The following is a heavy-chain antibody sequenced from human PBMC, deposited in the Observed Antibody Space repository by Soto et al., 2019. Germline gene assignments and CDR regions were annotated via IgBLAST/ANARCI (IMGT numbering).Heavy chain of an antibody. CDR2: ISYDGSNK. V-gene: IGHV3-30*18. D-gene: IGHD6-13*01. CDR1: GFTFSSYG. J-gene: IGHJ6*02. Sequence: QVQLVESGGGVVQPGRSLRLSCAASGFTFSSYGMNWVRQAPGKGLEWVAVISYDGSNKYYADSVKGRFTISRDSSKNXLYRQMNSLRAEDTAVYYCAKEDSSSWHYYYGMDVWGQGPTVTVSS. CDR3: AKEDSSSWHYYYGMDV.